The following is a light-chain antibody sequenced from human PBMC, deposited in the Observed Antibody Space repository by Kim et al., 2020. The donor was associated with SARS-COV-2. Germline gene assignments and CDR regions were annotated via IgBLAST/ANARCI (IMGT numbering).Light chain of an antibody. CDR1: NIGSKN. V-gene: IGLV3-9*01. CDR2: RDN. J-gene: IGLJ1*01. CDR3: QVWDSSTGV. Sequence: SGALGQTARITCGGNNIGSKNVHWYQQKPGQAPVLVIYRDNNRPSGIPERFSGSNSGNTATLTISRAQAGDEVDYYCQVWDSSTGVFGTGTKVTVL.